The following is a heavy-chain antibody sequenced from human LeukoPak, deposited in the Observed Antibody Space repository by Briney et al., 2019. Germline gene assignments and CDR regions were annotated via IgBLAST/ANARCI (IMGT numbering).Heavy chain of an antibody. CDR3: ARRVYSGSYNWYFDL. Sequence: SETLSLTCSVSGGSISSYYWTWIRQPPGKGLEWIGYIYYSGDTNYNPSLKSRVTISVDTSKNQFSLKLSSVTAPDTAVYYCARRVYSGSYNWYFDLWGRGTLVTVSS. CDR1: GGSISSYY. CDR2: IYYSGDT. V-gene: IGHV4-59*08. J-gene: IGHJ2*01. D-gene: IGHD1-26*01.